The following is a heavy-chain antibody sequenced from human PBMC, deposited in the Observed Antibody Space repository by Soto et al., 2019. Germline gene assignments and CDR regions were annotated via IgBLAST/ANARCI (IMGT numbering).Heavy chain of an antibody. J-gene: IGHJ6*02. CDR3: ARVTPGNNLYYFSGLDV. CDR2: ISYEGSNT. D-gene: IGHD1-1*01. Sequence: PGGSLRLSCASSGFTFSSYSMNWFRQAPGNGLQWVALISYEGSNTYYADSVKGRFTISRDNSKNTLYLQMNSLRPEDTGVYFCARVTPGNNLYYFSGLDVWGQGTSVTVSS. V-gene: IGHV3-30*03. CDR1: GFTFSSYS.